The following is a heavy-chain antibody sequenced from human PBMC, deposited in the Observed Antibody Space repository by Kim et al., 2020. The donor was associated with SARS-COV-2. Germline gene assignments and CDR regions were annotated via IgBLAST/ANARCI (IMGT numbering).Heavy chain of an antibody. CDR2: ISKDDSGM. J-gene: IGHJ4*02. CDR1: GFTFSSYY. Sequence: GGSLRLSCAASGFTFSSYYMNWVRQAPGKGLEWVSSISKDDSGMDYADSVKGRFTISRDNAKKSLYLQMNSLRAEDTAVYYCAAETSSIWHCNLDYWGQG. V-gene: IGHV3-21*04. D-gene: IGHD2-21*01. CDR3: AAETSSIWHCNLDY.